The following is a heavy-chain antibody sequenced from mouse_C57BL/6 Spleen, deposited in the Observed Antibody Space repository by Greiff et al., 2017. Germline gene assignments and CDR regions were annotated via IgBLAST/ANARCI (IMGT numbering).Heavy chain of an antibody. CDR2: INYDDSST. J-gene: IGHJ2*01. Sequence: EVKLVESEGGLVQPGSSMKLSCTASGFTFSDYYMAWVRQVPEKGLEWVANINYDDSSTYYLDSLKSRFIISRDNAKNILYLQMSSLKSEDTATYYCARDPFYDYWGQGTTLTVSS. V-gene: IGHV5-16*01. CDR3: ARDPFYDY. CDR1: GFTFSDYY.